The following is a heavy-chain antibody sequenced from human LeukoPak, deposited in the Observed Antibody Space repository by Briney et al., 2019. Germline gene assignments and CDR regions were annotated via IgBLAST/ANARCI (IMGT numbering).Heavy chain of an antibody. J-gene: IGHJ4*02. CDR3: ARNLGVGWVLQY. CDR2: INPNSGGT. D-gene: IGHD6-19*01. V-gene: IGHV1-2*02. Sequence: GASVTLTCKASGYTFTGYYMHWVRQAPGQGLEWMGWINPNSGGTNYAQKFQGRVTMTRDTSISTAYMELNRLTSDDTAVYFCARNLGVGWVLQYWPQGTRVTVSS. CDR1: GYTFTGYY.